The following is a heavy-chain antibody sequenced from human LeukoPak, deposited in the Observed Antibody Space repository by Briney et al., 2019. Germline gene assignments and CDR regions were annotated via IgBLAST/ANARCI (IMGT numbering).Heavy chain of an antibody. Sequence: GGSLRLSCATSGFIFSTYALSWVRQAPGKGLEWASSISGSGGSTYHADSVKGRFTISRDSSKNTLYLQMNSLRAEDTAIYYCARVIRAAPGKGYFDYWGQGTLVTLSS. CDR2: ISGSGGST. CDR3: ARVIRAAPGKGYFDY. CDR1: GFIFSTYA. V-gene: IGHV3-23*01. D-gene: IGHD6-13*01. J-gene: IGHJ4*02.